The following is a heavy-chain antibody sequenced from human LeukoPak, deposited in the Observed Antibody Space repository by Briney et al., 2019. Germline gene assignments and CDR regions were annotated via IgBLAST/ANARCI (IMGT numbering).Heavy chain of an antibody. Sequence: PSETLSLTCTVSGGSISSYYWSWIRQPPGKGLEWIGYIYYSGSTNYNPSLKSRVTISVDTSKNQFSLKLSSVTAADTAVYYCARDTSYSSSWYYYYYGMDVWGQGTTVTVSS. CDR2: IYYSGST. D-gene: IGHD6-13*01. V-gene: IGHV4-59*12. CDR3: ARDTSYSSSWYYYYYGMDV. J-gene: IGHJ6*02. CDR1: GGSISSYY.